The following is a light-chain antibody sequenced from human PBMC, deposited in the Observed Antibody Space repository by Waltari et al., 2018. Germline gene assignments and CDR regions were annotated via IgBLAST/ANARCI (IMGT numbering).Light chain of an antibody. CDR2: KAS. Sequence: DIQMTQSPSTLPASAGASVTITCRASQSILTWLAWYQEKPGKAPRLLMYKASSLQSGVPPRFSGSGSGTEFTLTISSLQPDDFATYYCQQYNTYSPGPTFGGGTKVEIK. CDR1: QSILTW. CDR3: QQYNTYSPGPT. J-gene: IGKJ4*01. V-gene: IGKV1-5*03.